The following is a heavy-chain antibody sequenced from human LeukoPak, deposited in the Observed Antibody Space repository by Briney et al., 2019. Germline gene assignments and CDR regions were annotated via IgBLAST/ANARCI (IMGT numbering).Heavy chain of an antibody. CDR3: ARAPGGTGDYFDY. Sequence: SETLSLTCDVSGGSITSGSYAWSWIRQPPGKGLEWIGYIYHIGSTYYNPSLKSRVTMSVDRSKNQFSLKLSSMTAADTAMYYCARAPGGTGDYFDYWGQGTLVPVSS. V-gene: IGHV4-30-2*01. CDR1: GGSITSGSYA. J-gene: IGHJ4*02. CDR2: IYHIGST. D-gene: IGHD6-13*01.